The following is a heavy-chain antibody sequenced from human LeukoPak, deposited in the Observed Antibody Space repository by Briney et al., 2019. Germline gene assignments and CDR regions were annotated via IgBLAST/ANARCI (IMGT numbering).Heavy chain of an antibody. D-gene: IGHD6-13*01. V-gene: IGHV4-30-2*01. CDR3: ARGGSRAAADFDY. Sequence: PSQTLSLACTVSGGSISSGGYYWSGIRQPPGKGMEGIGYIYHSGSTYYNPSLKSRVTISVDRSKNQFSLKLSSVTAADTAVYYCARGGSRAAADFDYSGQGTLVTVSS. J-gene: IGHJ4*02. CDR2: IYHSGST. CDR1: GGSISSGGYY.